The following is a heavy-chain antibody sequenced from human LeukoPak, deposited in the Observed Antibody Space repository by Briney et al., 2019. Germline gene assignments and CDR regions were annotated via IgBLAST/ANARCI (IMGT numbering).Heavy chain of an antibody. CDR2: VSGGGVNT. D-gene: IGHD1-26*01. J-gene: IGHJ4*02. CDR3: ARGYDGNYHAFDY. CDR1: GFTFSNYA. V-gene: IGHV3-23*01. Sequence: GGSLRLSCAASGFTFSNYAMSCVRQAPGKRLEWVSVVSGGGVNTYYADSVKGRCTISRDNSKTTLSLQMNRLRADHTAVYYCARGYDGNYHAFDYCGQGTLVTVSS.